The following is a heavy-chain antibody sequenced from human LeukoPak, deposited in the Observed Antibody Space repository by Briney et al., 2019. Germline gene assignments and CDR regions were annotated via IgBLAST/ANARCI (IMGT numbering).Heavy chain of an antibody. D-gene: IGHD3-10*01. CDR2: ISSTGST. CDR1: GGSIRSGGHY. Sequence: SETLSLTCTVSGGSIRSGGHYWSWIRQPAGKGLEYLGRISSTGSTNYNPSLRSRVTISADTSKNHFSLKLTSVTAADTAVYYCAGDQTYSGSGIYTYFDYWGQGILVTVSS. CDR3: AGDQTYSGSGIYTYFDY. V-gene: IGHV4-61*02. J-gene: IGHJ4*02.